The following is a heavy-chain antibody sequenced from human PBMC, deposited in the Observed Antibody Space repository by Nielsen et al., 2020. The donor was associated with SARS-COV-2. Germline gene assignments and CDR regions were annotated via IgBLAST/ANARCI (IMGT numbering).Heavy chain of an antibody. CDR3: VRGDLIHSSSWTNYYYYYGMDV. CDR2: INWNGGST. Sequence: GESLKISCAASGFTFDDYGMSWVRPAPGKGLEWVSGINWNGGSTGYADSVKGRFTISRENAKNSLYLQMNSLRAGDTAVYYCVRGDLIHSSSWTNYYYYYGMDVWGQGTTVTVSS. V-gene: IGHV3-20*04. J-gene: IGHJ6*02. D-gene: IGHD6-13*01. CDR1: GFTFDDYG.